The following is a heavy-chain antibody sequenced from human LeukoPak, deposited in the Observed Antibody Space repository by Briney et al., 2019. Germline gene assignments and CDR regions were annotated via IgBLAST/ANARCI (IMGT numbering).Heavy chain of an antibody. CDR1: GGSMSRSSDY. D-gene: IGHD2-21*01. CDR3: ARSNSWPVGWFDP. V-gene: IGHV4-39*01. Sequence: PSETLSLTCSVSGGSMSRSSDYWAWIRQPPGKGLEWIGSVYYTGSANYNPSFRSRVTVSIDTSKNQFSLKVTSVTAADTAIYYCARSNSWPVGWFDPWGQGTLVTVSS. J-gene: IGHJ5*02. CDR2: VYYTGSA.